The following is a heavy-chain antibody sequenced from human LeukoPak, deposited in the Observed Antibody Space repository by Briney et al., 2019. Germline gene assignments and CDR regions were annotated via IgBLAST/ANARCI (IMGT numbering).Heavy chain of an antibody. CDR1: GYTFTSYG. CDR2: ISAYNGNT. J-gene: IGHJ4*02. CDR3: ARVLEDYVWGSYRFYFDY. V-gene: IGHV1-18*01. D-gene: IGHD3-16*02. Sequence: ASVKVSCKASGYTFTSYGISWVRQAPGQGLEWMGWISAYNGNTNYAQKLQGRVTMTTDTSTSTAYMELRSLRSDDTAVYYCARVLEDYVWGSYRFYFDYWGQGTLVTVSS.